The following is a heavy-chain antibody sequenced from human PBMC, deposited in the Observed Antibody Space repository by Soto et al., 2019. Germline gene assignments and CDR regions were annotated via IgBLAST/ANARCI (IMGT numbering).Heavy chain of an antibody. J-gene: IGHJ4*02. D-gene: IGHD5-18*01. Sequence: EVQLLESGGGLVQPGGSLRLSCAASGFTFNNYAMNWVRQAPGKGLEWVSARSDAGASPYYADSVRGRFTISRDNRKNTVDLSMNGLRVEDTAIYYGAKPLDTAMARLDFVDWGQGTLVTVSS. CDR1: GFTFNNYA. V-gene: IGHV3-23*01. CDR3: AKPLDTAMARLDFVD. CDR2: RSDAGASP.